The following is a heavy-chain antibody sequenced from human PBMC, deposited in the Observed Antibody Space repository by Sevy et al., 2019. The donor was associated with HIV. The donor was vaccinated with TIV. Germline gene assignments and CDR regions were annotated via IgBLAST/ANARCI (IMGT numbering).Heavy chain of an antibody. CDR2: INHSGGT. J-gene: IGHJ3*02. Sequence: SETLSLTCAVYGGAFSGYYWSWISQPPGKGLEWIGEINHSGGTNYNPSLKSRVTISVDTSKNQFSLKLSSVTAADTAVYYCARHCTGGSCSHAFDIWGQGTMVTVSS. D-gene: IGHD2-15*01. CDR1: GGAFSGYY. CDR3: ARHCTGGSCSHAFDI. V-gene: IGHV4-34*01.